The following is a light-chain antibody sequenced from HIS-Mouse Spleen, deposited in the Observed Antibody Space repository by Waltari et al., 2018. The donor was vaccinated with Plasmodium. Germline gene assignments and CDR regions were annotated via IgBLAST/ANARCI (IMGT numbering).Light chain of an antibody. Sequence: DIQMTQSPSTLSASLGDRGTLTCRASKSISSRLAWYQQKPGKAPKLLIYKASSLESGVPSRFSGSGSGTEFTLTISSLQPDDFATYYCQQYNSYSWTFGQGTKVEIK. CDR1: KSISSR. CDR3: QQYNSYSWT. J-gene: IGKJ1*01. CDR2: KAS. V-gene: IGKV1-5*03.